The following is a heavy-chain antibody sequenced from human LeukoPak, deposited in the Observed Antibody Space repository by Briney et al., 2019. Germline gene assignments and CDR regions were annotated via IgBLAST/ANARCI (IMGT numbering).Heavy chain of an antibody. D-gene: IGHD5-12*01. J-gene: IGHJ4*02. CDR2: ISWNSGSA. Sequence: GGSLRLSCAASGFTFSDHYIDWVRQAPGKGLEWVSGISWNSGSAGYADSVKGRFTISRDSAKNSLYLQMNSLRTEDTALYYCAKDRTYSAYAALDYWGQGTLVTVSS. CDR3: AKDRTYSAYAALDY. V-gene: IGHV3-9*01. CDR1: GFTFSDHY.